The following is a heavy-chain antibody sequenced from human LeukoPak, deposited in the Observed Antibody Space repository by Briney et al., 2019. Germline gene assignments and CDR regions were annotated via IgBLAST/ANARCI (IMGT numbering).Heavy chain of an antibody. D-gene: IGHD2-15*01. CDR3: ARDQGGYCIEDSCLSDFDF. V-gene: IGHV1-2*02. CDR1: GYIFTGYY. Sequence: ASVKVSCKASGYIFTGYYIHWVRQAPGQGLEWMGWINPNSGGTNFAQKFQGRVTMTRDTPVSTAYMELSRLTSDDTAVYYCARDQGGYCIEDSCLSDFDFWGQGTLVTVSS. CDR2: INPNSGGT. J-gene: IGHJ4*02.